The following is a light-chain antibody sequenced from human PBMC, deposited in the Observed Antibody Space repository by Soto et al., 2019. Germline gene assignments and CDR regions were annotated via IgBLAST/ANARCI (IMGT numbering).Light chain of an antibody. J-gene: IGKJ1*01. Sequence: EIVMTQSPATLSVSPGDGATLSCRASQSVDSNLAWYQQKPGQAPRLLIYDASTRAPGFPARFSGSGSGTDFTLTISSLQPEDFAVYYCQQDYNLPPFGQGTKVDIK. CDR3: QQDYNLPP. CDR1: QSVDSN. CDR2: DAS. V-gene: IGKV3-15*01.